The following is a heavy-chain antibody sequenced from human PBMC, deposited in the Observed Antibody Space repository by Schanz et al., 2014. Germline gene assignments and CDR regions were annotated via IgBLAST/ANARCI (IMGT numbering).Heavy chain of an antibody. CDR2: IFHTGST. CDR1: GASISSNNW. D-gene: IGHD4-17*01. CDR3: ARSPGDFPGWFDS. Sequence: QVQLQESGPGLLKPSGTLSLTCAVSGASISSNNWWTWIRQSPGKGLDWIGEIFHTGSTKYNPSLKSRVTVSVDKPKNQFSLKLNSVTAADTAVYYCARSPGDFPGWFDSWGQGTLXTVSS. V-gene: IGHV4-4*02. J-gene: IGHJ5*01.